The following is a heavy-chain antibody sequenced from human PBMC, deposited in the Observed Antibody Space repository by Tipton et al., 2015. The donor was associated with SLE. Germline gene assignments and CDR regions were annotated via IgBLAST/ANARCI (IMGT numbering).Heavy chain of an antibody. CDR2: TYYRSKWYT. CDR3: ARAGGGKRAFDV. CDR1: GDSVSSNSVG. Sequence: GLVKPSQTLSLTCAISGDSVSSNSVGWNWIRQSPSRGLEWLGRTYYRSKWYTDYAVSVKSRITVNPDTAQNQFSLQLSSVTPEDTAVYFCARAGGGKRAFDVWGQGTVVTVSS. J-gene: IGHJ3*01. D-gene: IGHD1-14*01. V-gene: IGHV6-1*01.